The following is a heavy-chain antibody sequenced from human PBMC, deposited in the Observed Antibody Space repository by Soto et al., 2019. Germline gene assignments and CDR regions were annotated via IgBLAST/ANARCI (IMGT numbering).Heavy chain of an antibody. V-gene: IGHV4-4*07. D-gene: IGHD2-15*01. CDR1: GGSISSYY. Sequence: QVQLQESGPGLVKPPETLSLTGTVSGGSISSYYWSWIRQPAGKGLVWIGRIYTSGSTNYNPSLKSPITMSVDTTKNQSSLQPSSLTAPHTAVYYWARGYSRGSAIDYYGMDVWGQGTTVTVSS. CDR2: IYTSGST. J-gene: IGHJ6*02. CDR3: ARGYSRGSAIDYYGMDV.